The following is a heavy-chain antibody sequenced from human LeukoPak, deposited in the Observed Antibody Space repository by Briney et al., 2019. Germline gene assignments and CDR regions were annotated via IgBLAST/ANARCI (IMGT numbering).Heavy chain of an antibody. J-gene: IGHJ4*02. CDR3: VRGVRGSGSY. CDR2: INDSGNT. CDR1: GGSFSSYY. D-gene: IGHD3-10*01. Sequence: PSETLSLTCAVYGGSFSSYYWSWVRQPPGKGLEWIGEINDSGNTNYNPSLKSRVTMSLDTSKNQFSLKLSSVTAADTAVYHCVRGVRGSGSYWGQGALVTVSS. V-gene: IGHV4-34*01.